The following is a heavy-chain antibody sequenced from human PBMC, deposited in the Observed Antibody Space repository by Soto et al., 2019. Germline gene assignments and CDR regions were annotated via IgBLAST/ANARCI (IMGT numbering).Heavy chain of an antibody. V-gene: IGHV3-30-3*01. CDR3: ARADVYYDYVWGSYRPRAFDI. CDR1: GFTFSSYA. J-gene: IGHJ3*02. D-gene: IGHD3-16*02. CDR2: ISYDGSNK. Sequence: GGSLRLSCAASGFTFSSYAMHWVRQAPGKGLEWVAVISYDGSNKHYADSVKGRFTISRDNSKKTLSLQMNSLRAEDTAVYYCARADVYYDYVWGSYRPRAFDIWGQGTMVTVS.